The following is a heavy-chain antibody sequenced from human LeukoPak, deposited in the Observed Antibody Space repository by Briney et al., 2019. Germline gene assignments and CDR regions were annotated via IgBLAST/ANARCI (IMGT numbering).Heavy chain of an antibody. V-gene: IGHV1-2*02. D-gene: IGHD6-19*01. CDR1: GYTFTGYY. CDR3: ATAPSGGWYEGFDC. Sequence: ASVKVSCKASGYTFTGYYMHWVRQAPGQGLEWMGWINPNSGDTDYAQNFQGRVTMTWDTSISTAYMELSRLTSDDTAVYYCATAPSGGWYEGFDCWGQGTLVTVSS. CDR2: INPNSGDT. J-gene: IGHJ4*02.